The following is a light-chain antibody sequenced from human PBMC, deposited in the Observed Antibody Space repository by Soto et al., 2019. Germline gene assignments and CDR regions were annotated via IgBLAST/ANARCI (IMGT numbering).Light chain of an antibody. Sequence: DIQLTQSPSFLSASVGDRVTITSRARQGISSYLAWYQQKPGKVPKLLIYAASSLQSGVPRRFSGGESGTECSRTISRLKPEDFAPYYCKQLNSYPRTFGQGTKVEIK. V-gene: IGKV1-9*01. CDR1: QGISSY. CDR2: AAS. CDR3: KQLNSYPRT. J-gene: IGKJ1*01.